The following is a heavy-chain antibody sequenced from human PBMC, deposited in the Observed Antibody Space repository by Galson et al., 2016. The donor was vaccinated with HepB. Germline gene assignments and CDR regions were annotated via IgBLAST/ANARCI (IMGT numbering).Heavy chain of an antibody. D-gene: IGHD2-2*01. CDR1: GDSISNGFFS. CDR3: AKIVESQLPAFYYQYMDV. V-gene: IGHV4-30-2*01. J-gene: IGHJ6*03. CDR2: IYHSGNT. Sequence: TLSLTCTVSGDSISNGFFSWSWIRQPPGGALEWIGYIYHSGNTYYSPSLMSRVTISVDSSKNQISLKLSSVTAADTAVYYCAKIVESQLPAFYYQYMDVWGKGTTVTVSS.